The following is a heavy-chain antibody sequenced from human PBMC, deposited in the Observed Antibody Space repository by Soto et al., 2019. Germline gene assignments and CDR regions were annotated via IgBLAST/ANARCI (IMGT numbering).Heavy chain of an antibody. V-gene: IGHV3-33*06. CDR1: GFSFSGHV. CDR2: IWFAGDKK. Sequence: QVQLVESGGGVVQPGRSLRLSCAASGFSFSGHVMHWVRQAPGKGLEWVAVIWFAGDKKYYADSVKGRFTISRDNPKNTLNLQMNSLRVEDTALYYCAKDRGAFDIWGQGTMVTVSS. J-gene: IGHJ3*02. CDR3: AKDRGAFDI. D-gene: IGHD3-10*01.